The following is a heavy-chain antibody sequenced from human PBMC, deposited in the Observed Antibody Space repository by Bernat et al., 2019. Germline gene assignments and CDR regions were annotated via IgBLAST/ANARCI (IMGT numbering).Heavy chain of an antibody. D-gene: IGHD6-13*01. CDR1: GFTFSSYA. Sequence: EVQLLESGGGLVQPGGSLRLSCAASGFTFSSYAMSWVRQAPGKGLEWVSAISGSGGSTYYADSVKGRFTISRDNSKNTLYLQMNSLRAEDTAVYYCARDPQGSSWYCRILDYYYGMDVWGQGTTVTVSS. J-gene: IGHJ6*02. CDR3: ARDPQGSSWYCRILDYYYGMDV. V-gene: IGHV3-23*01. CDR2: ISGSGGST.